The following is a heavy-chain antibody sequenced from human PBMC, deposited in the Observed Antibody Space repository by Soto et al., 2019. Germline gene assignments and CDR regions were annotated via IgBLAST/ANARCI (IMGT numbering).Heavy chain of an antibody. CDR3: ARDEDIVVVVAATPFDAFDI. V-gene: IGHV3-11*01. J-gene: IGHJ3*02. CDR1: GFTFIDYY. CDR2: ISSSGSTI. D-gene: IGHD2-15*01. Sequence: PGGSLRLSCAASGFTFIDYYMSWSRQAPGKGLEWVSYISSSGSTIYYADSVKGRFTISRDNAKNSLYLQMNSLRAEDTAVYYCARDEDIVVVVAATPFDAFDIWGQGTMVTVSS.